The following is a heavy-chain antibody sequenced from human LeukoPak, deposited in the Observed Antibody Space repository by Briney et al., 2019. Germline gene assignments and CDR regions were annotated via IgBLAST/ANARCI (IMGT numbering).Heavy chain of an antibody. CDR1: GGSISNYH. CDR2: VYYTGST. J-gene: IGHJ5*02. Sequence: PSETLSLTCTVSGGSISNYHWSWIRQPPGKGLEWIGYVYYTGSTNYNPSLKSRVTISVDTSKNQFSPKLSSVTAADTAVYYCARGFWFDPWGQGTLVTVSS. CDR3: ARGFWFDP. V-gene: IGHV4-59*01.